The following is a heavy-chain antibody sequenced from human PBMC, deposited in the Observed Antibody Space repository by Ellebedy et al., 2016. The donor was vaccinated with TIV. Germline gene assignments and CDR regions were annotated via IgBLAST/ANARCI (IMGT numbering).Heavy chain of an antibody. J-gene: IGHJ4*02. V-gene: IGHV4-39*01. CDR3: ASSEGVLLWFGVVPFDY. D-gene: IGHD3-10*01. CDR2: IYYSGST. CDR1: GGSISSSNDY. Sequence: MPSETLSLTCTVSGGSISSSNDYWGWIRQPPGKGLEWIGTIYYSGSTYYNPSLKSRVTISVDTSKNQFSLKLSSVTAADTAVYYCASSEGVLLWFGVVPFDYWGQGTLVTVSS.